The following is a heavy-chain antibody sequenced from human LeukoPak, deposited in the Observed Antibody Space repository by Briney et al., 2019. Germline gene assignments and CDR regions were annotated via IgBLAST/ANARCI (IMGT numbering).Heavy chain of an antibody. CDR2: ISYDGTNK. CDR1: GFTFSTYN. V-gene: IGHV3-30*03. D-gene: IGHD2-15*01. J-gene: IGHJ5*02. Sequence: GGTLRLSCAASGFTFSTYNMNWVRQAPGKGLEWVSIISYDGTNKYYADSVKGRFTISRGNSKNTLYLQMNSLRAEDTAVYYCARGRAVVAASDSWFDPWGQGTLVTVSS. CDR3: ARGRAVVAASDSWFDP.